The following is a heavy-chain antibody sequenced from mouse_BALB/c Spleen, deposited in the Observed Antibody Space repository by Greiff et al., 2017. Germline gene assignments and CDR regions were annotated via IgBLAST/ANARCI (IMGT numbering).Heavy chain of an antibody. J-gene: IGHJ2*01. CDR2: ISSGGGST. Sequence: EVQRVESGGGLVKPGGSLKLSCAASGFAFSSYDMSWVRQTPEKRLEWVAYISSGGGSTYYPDTVKGRFTISRDNAKNTLYLQMSSLKSEDTAMYYCARQESFDYWGQGTTLTVSS. CDR1: GFAFSSYD. V-gene: IGHV5-12-1*01. CDR3: ARQESFDY.